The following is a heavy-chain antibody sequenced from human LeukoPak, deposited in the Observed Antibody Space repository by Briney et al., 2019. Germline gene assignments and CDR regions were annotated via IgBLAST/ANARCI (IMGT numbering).Heavy chain of an antibody. D-gene: IGHD3-3*01. CDR1: GFTFDDYA. Sequence: TGGSLRLSCAASGFTFDDYAMHWVRQAPGKGLEWVSGISWNSGSIGYADSVKGRFTISRDNAKNSLYLQMNSLRAEGMALYYCAKDSAKLYFAAVDVWGKGTTVTVSS. CDR2: ISWNSGSI. CDR3: AKDSAKLYFAAVDV. V-gene: IGHV3-9*03. J-gene: IGHJ6*04.